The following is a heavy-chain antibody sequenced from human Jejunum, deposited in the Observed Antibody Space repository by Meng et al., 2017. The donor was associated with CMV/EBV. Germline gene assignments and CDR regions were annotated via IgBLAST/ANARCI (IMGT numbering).Heavy chain of an antibody. CDR3: AKVPGRDLLRTPYYFDD. J-gene: IGHJ4*02. CDR1: FSSFG. CDR2: ISCSGGAT. Sequence: FSSFGMRWGRQAPGKGLEWVSGISCSGGATYHAASVKGRFTISRDTSKNTLYLQMNSLRAEDTAVYYCAKVPGRDLLRTPYYFDDWGQGQLVTVSS. D-gene: IGHD1-26*01. V-gene: IGHV3-23*01.